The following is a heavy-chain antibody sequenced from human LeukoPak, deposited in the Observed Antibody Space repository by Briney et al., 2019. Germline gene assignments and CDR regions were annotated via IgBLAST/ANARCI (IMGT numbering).Heavy chain of an antibody. CDR2: INPNSGGT. V-gene: IGHV1-2*06. CDR1: GYTFTGYY. Sequence: ASVKVSCKASGYTFTGYYMHWVRQAPGQGLEWMGRINPNSGGTTYAQKFQGRVTMTRDTSISTAYMELSRLRSDDTAVYYCARGGYGDPGPPDYWSQGTLVTVSS. CDR3: ARGGYGDPGPPDY. J-gene: IGHJ4*02. D-gene: IGHD4-17*01.